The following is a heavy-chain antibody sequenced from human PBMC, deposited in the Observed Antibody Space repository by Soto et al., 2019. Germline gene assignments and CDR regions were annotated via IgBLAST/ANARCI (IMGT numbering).Heavy chain of an antibody. V-gene: IGHV5-51*01. Sequence: GESLKISCKGSGYIFTTYWIGWVRQMPGKGLEWMGIIYPGDSDTKYSPSFQGQVTVSADTSISTAYLQWSSLKASDTAMYYCERYSSTTSFDYWGQGTLVTVSS. CDR2: IYPGDSDT. D-gene: IGHD2-2*01. CDR3: ERYSSTTSFDY. CDR1: GYIFTTYW. J-gene: IGHJ4*02.